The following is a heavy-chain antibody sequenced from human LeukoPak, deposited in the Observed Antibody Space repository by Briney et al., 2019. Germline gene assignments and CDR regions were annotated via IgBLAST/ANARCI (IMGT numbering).Heavy chain of an antibody. J-gene: IGHJ4*02. V-gene: IGHV4-34*12. D-gene: IGHD6-6*01. CDR3: ARHARVAAHTNHLDY. CDR1: GASFSGYY. CDR2: IFHSGTT. Sequence: NTSETLSLTCAVYGASFSGYYWSWIRQSPGKGLEWIGEIFHSGTTNYNPSLKSRVIMSVDTSKNHFSLKLSSVTAADTAVYYCARHARVAAHTNHLDYWGQGTLVTVSS.